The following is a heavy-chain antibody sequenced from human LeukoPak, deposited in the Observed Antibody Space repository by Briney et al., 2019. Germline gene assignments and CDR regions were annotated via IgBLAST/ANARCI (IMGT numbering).Heavy chain of an antibody. J-gene: IGHJ4*02. CDR2: ISSSGSTT. Sequence: GGSLRLSCVASGFTFSNYEMNWVRQAPGKGLEWVSYISSSGSTTYYADSVKGRFTISRDNAKNSLFLQMNSLRAEDTAVYFCARMSEFWGQGTLVTVSS. V-gene: IGHV3-48*03. D-gene: IGHD3-10*01. CDR3: ARMSEF. CDR1: GFTFSNYE.